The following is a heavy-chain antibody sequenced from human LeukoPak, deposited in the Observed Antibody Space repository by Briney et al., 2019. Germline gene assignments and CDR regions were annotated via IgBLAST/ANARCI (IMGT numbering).Heavy chain of an antibody. CDR3: ARGDGASD. V-gene: IGHV4-34*01. J-gene: IGHJ4*02. D-gene: IGHD5-24*01. Sequence: PSETLSLTCAVYGGSFSGCYWSWIRQPPGKGLEWIGENNHSGSTNYNQSLKSRVTISVDTSKNQFSLMLSSVTAADTAVYYCARGDGASDWGQGTLVTVSS. CDR1: GGSFSGCY. CDR2: NNHSGST.